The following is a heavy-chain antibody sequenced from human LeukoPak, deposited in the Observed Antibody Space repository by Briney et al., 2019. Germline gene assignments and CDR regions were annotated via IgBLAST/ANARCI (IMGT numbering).Heavy chain of an antibody. J-gene: IGHJ3*02. CDR3: AKDPPSIAVAIDDAFDI. Sequence: SGGSLRLSCAASGFTFSSYAMSWVRQAPGKGLEWVSAISGSGGSTYYADSVKGRFTISRDNSKNTLYLRMNSLRAEDTAVYYCAKDPPSIAVAIDDAFDIWGQGTMVTVSS. CDR1: GFTFSSYA. D-gene: IGHD6-19*01. CDR2: ISGSGGST. V-gene: IGHV3-23*01.